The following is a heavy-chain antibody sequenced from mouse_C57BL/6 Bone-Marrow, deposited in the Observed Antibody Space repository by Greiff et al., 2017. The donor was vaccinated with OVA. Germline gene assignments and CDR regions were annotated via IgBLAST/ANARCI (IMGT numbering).Heavy chain of an antibody. Sequence: EVQLVESEGGLVQPGSSMKLSCTASGFTFSDYYMAWVRQVPEKGLEWVANINYDGSSTYYLDSLKSRFIISRDNAKNILYLQMRRLKSEDTATYYGAREPIRVTTKDWYFDVWGTGTTVTVSS. D-gene: IGHD2-1*01. CDR2: INYDGSST. J-gene: IGHJ1*03. CDR1: GFTFSDYY. CDR3: AREPIRVTTKDWYFDV. V-gene: IGHV5-16*01.